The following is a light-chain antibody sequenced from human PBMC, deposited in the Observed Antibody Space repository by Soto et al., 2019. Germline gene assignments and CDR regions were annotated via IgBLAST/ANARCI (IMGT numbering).Light chain of an antibody. CDR1: RSVSSSY. J-gene: IGKJ5*01. CDR3: HQRQYWPPIT. Sequence: EIVLTQAPGTPSLSPGERATLSCQAIRSVSSSYLAWYQQKPGQAPRLLISDASNRATGIPARFSGSGSGTDFTLTISSLEPEDFAVYYCHQRQYWPPITFGQGTRLEIK. CDR2: DAS. V-gene: IGKV3-11*01.